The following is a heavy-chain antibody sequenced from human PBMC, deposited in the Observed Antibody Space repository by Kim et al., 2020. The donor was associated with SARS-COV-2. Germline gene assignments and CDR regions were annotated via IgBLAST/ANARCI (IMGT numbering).Heavy chain of an antibody. Sequence: YNPSRKSRVTISVDTSKSQFSLKLSSVTAAYTAVYYCARGGGRKPKPFDYWGQGTLVTVSS. J-gene: IGHJ4*02. CDR3: ARGGGRKPKPFDY. V-gene: IGHV4-31*02. D-gene: IGHD1-26*01.